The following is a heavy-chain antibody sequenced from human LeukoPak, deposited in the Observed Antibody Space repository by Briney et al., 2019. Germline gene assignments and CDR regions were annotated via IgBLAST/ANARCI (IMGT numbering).Heavy chain of an antibody. Sequence: GESLKISCKGSGYSFTSYWIGWVRQMPGKGLEWMGIIYPGDSNTRYSPSFQGQVTISADKSISTAYLQWSSLKASDTAMYYCARLAYDSSGYYGAFDTWGQGTMVTVSS. D-gene: IGHD3-22*01. CDR2: IYPGDSNT. CDR1: GYSFTSYW. CDR3: ARLAYDSSGYYGAFDT. J-gene: IGHJ3*02. V-gene: IGHV5-51*01.